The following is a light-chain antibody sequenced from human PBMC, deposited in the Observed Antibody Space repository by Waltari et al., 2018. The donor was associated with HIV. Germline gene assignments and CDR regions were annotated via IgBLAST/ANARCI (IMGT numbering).Light chain of an antibody. V-gene: IGLV2-8*01. CDR2: DVT. J-gene: IGLJ2*01. CDR3: VSYTEKDTFLL. CDR1: SNDIGTYTF. Sequence: QSALTQPPSASGSPGPSVAISCTGSSNDIGTYTFLSWYQHHPGKAPKLLIYDVTRRPPGIPDRFSGTKSGYTASLTVSDLQVEDEADYYCVSYTEKDTFLLFGGGTKLAV.